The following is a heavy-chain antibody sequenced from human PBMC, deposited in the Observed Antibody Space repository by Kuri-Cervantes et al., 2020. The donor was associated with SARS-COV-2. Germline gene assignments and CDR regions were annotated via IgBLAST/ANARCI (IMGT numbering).Heavy chain of an antibody. D-gene: IGHD6-13*01. CDR2: ISSSGSTI. V-gene: IGHV3-11*04. J-gene: IGHJ4*02. Sequence: GGSLRLSCAASGFTFSRSWMLWVRQAPGKGLEWVSYISSSGSTIYYADSVKGRFTISRDNAKNSLYLQMNSLRAEDTAVYYCAGLYSSSWSYDYWGQGTLVTVSS. CDR1: GFTFSRSW. CDR3: AGLYSSSWSYDY.